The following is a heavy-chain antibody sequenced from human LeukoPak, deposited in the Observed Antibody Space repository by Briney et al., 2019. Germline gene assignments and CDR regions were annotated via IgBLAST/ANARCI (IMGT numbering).Heavy chain of an antibody. V-gene: IGHV4-39*01. CDR3: ARRDNYYG. D-gene: IGHD2-21*02. Sequence: SETLSLTCTVSGGSISNDRCYWGWVRRPPGKGLEWIGSVYYTGSTYYNPSLKNRVTVSVDTSKNQFSLKLSSMTATDAAVFYCARRDNYYG. CDR1: GGSISNDRCY. CDR2: VYYTGST. J-gene: IGHJ6*01.